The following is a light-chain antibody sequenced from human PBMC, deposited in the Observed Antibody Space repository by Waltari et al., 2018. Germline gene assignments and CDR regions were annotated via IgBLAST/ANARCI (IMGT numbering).Light chain of an antibody. J-gene: IGLJ2*01. Sequence: QSALTQPRSVSGSPGQSVTISCPGTSSDVGGYKYVSWYQQHPGKAPKRMISDVTERPSGVPDRFSGSKSGNTASLTISGLQAEDEGDYYCCSYAGGDTVVFGGGTKLTVL. V-gene: IGLV2-11*01. CDR3: CSYAGGDTVV. CDR2: DVT. CDR1: SSDVGGYKY.